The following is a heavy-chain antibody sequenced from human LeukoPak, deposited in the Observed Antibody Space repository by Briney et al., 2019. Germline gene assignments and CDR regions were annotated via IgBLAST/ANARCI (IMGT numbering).Heavy chain of an antibody. CDR2: IYYSGST. D-gene: IGHD1-1*01. CDR3: ARGPSKRTTGYDY. Sequence: SETLPLTCTVSGGSISSGGYYWSWIRQHPGKGLEWIGYIYYSGSTYYNPSLKSRVTISVDTSKNQFSLKLSSVTAADTAVYYCARGPSKRTTGYDYWGQGTLVTVSS. J-gene: IGHJ4*02. CDR1: GGSISSGGYY. V-gene: IGHV4-31*03.